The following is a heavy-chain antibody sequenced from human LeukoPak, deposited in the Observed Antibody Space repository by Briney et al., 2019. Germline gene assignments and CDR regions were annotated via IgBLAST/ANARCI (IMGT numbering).Heavy chain of an antibody. J-gene: IGHJ4*02. Sequence: ASVKVSCKTSGYTFTTHGISWVRQAPGQGLEWMGWISTSKGDTNYAQKFKGRLTMTTDRSTSTAYMELRSLSSDDTAAYYCARDWPTVITDYWGQGTLVTVSS. CDR3: ARDWPTVITDY. CDR1: GYTFTTHG. D-gene: IGHD4-11*01. CDR2: ISTSKGDT. V-gene: IGHV1-18*01.